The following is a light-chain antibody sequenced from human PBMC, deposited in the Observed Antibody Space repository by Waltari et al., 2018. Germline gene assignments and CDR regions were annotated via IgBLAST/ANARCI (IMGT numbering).Light chain of an antibody. Sequence: DIQMTQSPSTLSASVGDRGTITCRASQSISSWLAWYQQTPGKAPTLLIYKASSLESGVPSRFSGSGSGTEFTLTISSLQPDDFATYYCQQYNSYPYTFGQGTKLEIK. CDR3: QQYNSYPYT. CDR2: KAS. J-gene: IGKJ2*01. CDR1: QSISSW. V-gene: IGKV1-5*03.